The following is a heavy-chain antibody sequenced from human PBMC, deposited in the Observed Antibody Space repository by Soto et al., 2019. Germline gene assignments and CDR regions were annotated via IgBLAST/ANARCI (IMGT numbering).Heavy chain of an antibody. CDR2: IYYSGST. CDR3: ARHGVYYDILTGYYTGWFDP. D-gene: IGHD3-9*01. Sequence: PSETLSLTCTVSGGSISSSSYYWGWIRQPPGKGPEWIGSIYYSGSTYYNPSLKSRVTISVDTSKNQFSLKLSSVTAADTAVYYCARHGVYYDILTGYYTGWFDPWGQGTLVTVSS. J-gene: IGHJ5*02. CDR1: GGSISSSSYY. V-gene: IGHV4-39*01.